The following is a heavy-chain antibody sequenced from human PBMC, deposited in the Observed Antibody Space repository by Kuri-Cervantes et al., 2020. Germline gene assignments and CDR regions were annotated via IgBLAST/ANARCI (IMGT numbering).Heavy chain of an antibody. CDR2: IFHSGDT. V-gene: IGHV4-38-2*02. Sequence: SETLSLTCTVSGYFIRSDYHWAWIRQSPVKGLEWIGSIFHSGDTYYNPSLKSRLIISVDTSNNKFFLSLTSMTAADTAVYYCARVAGPMVSWGQGTLVTVSS. CDR1: GYFIRSDYH. D-gene: IGHD2-8*01. J-gene: IGHJ5*02. CDR3: ARVAGPMVS.